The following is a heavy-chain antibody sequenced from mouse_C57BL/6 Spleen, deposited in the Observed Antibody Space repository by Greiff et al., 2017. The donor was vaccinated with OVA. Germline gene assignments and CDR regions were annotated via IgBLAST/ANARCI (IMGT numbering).Heavy chain of an antibody. CDR3: ARRVQLGREYYYAMDY. V-gene: IGHV1-18*01. D-gene: IGHD4-1*02. J-gene: IGHJ4*01. CDR2: INPNNGGT. CDR1: GYTFTDYN. Sequence: VQLQQSGPELVKPGASVKIPCKASGYTFTDYNMDWVKQSHGKSLEWIGDINPNNGGTIYNQKFKGKATLTVDKSSSTAYMELRSLTSEDTAVYSCARRVQLGREYYYAMDYWGQGTSVTVSS.